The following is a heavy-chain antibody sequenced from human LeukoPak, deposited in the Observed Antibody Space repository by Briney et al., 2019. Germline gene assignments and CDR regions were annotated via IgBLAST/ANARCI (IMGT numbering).Heavy chain of an antibody. J-gene: IGHJ4*02. V-gene: IGHV1-18*01. CDR3: ARVRIEIAYYYDSSGYYYFDY. D-gene: IGHD3-22*01. CDR2: ISAYNGNT. Sequence: GASVKVSCKASGYTFTSYGISRVRQAPGQGLEWMGWISAYNGNTNYAQKLQGRVTMTTDTSTSTAYMELRSLRSDDTAVYYCARVRIEIAYYYDSSGYYYFDYWGQGTLVTVSS. CDR1: GYTFTSYG.